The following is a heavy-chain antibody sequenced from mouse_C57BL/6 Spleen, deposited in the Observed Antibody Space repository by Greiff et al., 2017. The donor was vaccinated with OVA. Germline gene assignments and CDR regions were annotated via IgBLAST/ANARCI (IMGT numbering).Heavy chain of an antibody. CDR2: IDPENGDT. CDR1: GFNIKDDY. Sequence: VQLQQSGAELVRPGASVKLSCTASGFNIKDDYMHWVKQRPEQGLEWIGWIDPENGDTEYASKFQGKATITADTSSNTAYLQLSSLTSEDTAVYYCTTGLSYYAMDYWGQGTSVTVSS. CDR3: TTGLSYYAMDY. J-gene: IGHJ4*01. V-gene: IGHV14-4*01.